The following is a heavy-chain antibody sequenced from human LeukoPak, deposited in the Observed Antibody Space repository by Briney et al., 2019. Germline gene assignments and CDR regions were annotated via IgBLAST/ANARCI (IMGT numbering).Heavy chain of an antibody. Sequence: VASVKVSCKASGGTFSSYAISWVRQAPGQGLEWMGGIIPVFGTANYAQKFQGRVTITADESTSTAYMELSSLRSEDTAVYYCARGKTITMVRGVIAAFDIWGQGTMVTVSS. V-gene: IGHV1-69*01. CDR2: IIPVFGTA. CDR1: GGTFSSYA. CDR3: ARGKTITMVRGVIAAFDI. J-gene: IGHJ3*02. D-gene: IGHD3-10*01.